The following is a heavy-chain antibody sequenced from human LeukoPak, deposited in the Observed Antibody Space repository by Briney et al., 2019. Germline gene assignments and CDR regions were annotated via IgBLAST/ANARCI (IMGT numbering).Heavy chain of an antibody. CDR3: ARGSPDTAMVLY. CDR2: IYYSGST. CDR1: GGSISSSSYY. V-gene: IGHV4-39*07. J-gene: IGHJ4*02. D-gene: IGHD5-18*01. Sequence: SETLSLTCTVSGGSISSSSYYWGWIRQPPGKGLEWIGSIYYSGSTYYNPSLKSRVTISVDTSRNQFSLKLSSVTAADTAVYYCARGSPDTAMVLYWGQGTLVTVSS.